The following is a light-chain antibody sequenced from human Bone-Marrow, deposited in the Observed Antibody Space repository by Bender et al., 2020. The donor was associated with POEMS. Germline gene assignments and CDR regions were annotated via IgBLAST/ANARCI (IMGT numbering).Light chain of an antibody. V-gene: IGLV4-69*01. CDR2: VNSDGSH. CDR3: QTWGTGSWV. CDR1: SGHNTFA. J-gene: IGLJ3*02. Sequence: QLALTQSPSASASLGASVKLTCSLSSGHNTFAIAWHQQKPDKGPRYLMKVNSDGSHNKGDGIPDRFSGSSSGAERYLTISSLQSEDEADYYCQTWGTGSWVFGGGTKVTVL.